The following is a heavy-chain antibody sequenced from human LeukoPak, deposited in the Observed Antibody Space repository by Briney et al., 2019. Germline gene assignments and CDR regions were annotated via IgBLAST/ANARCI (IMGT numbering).Heavy chain of an antibody. CDR2: IYHSGST. CDR3: ARDAPYRYFDL. CDR1: GGSISSGGYS. Sequence: SETLSLTCAVSGGSISSGGYSWSWIRQPPGKGLEWIGYIYHSGSTYYNPSLKSRVTISVDRSKNQFSLKLSSVTAADTAVYYCARDAPYRYFDLWGRGTLVTVSS. J-gene: IGHJ2*01. V-gene: IGHV4-30-2*01.